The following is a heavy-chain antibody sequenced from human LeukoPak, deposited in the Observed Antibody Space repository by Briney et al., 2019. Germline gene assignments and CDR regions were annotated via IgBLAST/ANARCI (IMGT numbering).Heavy chain of an antibody. J-gene: IGHJ4*02. CDR2: IYTGGTT. Sequence: GGSLRLPCAASGFIVSSNYMSWVRQAPGKGLEWVSVIYTGGTTYYADSVKGRFTISRDNSKNTLYLQMNSLRAEDTAVYFCAKDAGGTGIYFDCWGQGTLVTVSS. CDR1: GFIVSSNY. CDR3: AKDAGGTGIYFDC. D-gene: IGHD1-1*01. V-gene: IGHV3-53*01.